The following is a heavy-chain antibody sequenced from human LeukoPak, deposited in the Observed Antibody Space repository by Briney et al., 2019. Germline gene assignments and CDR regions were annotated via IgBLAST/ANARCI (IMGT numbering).Heavy chain of an antibody. CDR2: FYDTVST. V-gene: IGHV4-59*08. D-gene: IGHD2-2*01. CDR1: GGSLRSSY. Sequence: SETLSLTCTVSGGSLRSSYWRWIRQSPGKGQEWIGYFYDTVSTKYNPSLKRRVSISTDKSKNQLSLKLNSVTAADTAVYYCARHGSFITRGFCSSSNCYVDGLQTWGQGIMVSVSS. CDR3: ARHGSFITRGFCSSSNCYVDGLQT. J-gene: IGHJ3*01.